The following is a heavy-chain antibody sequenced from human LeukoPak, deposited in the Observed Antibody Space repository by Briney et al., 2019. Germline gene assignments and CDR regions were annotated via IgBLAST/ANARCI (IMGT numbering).Heavy chain of an antibody. Sequence: GASVKVSCKASGGTFSSYAISWVRQAPGQGLEWMGGIIPIFGTANYAQKFQGRVTITADKSTSTAYMELSSLRSEDTAVYYCASLGEVTIPSGWGQGTLVTVSS. J-gene: IGHJ4*02. D-gene: IGHD3-3*01. CDR3: ASLGEVTIPSG. CDR2: IIPIFGTA. CDR1: GGTFSSYA. V-gene: IGHV1-69*06.